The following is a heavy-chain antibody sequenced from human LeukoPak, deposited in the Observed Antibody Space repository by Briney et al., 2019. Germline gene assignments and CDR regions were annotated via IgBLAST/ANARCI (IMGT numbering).Heavy chain of an antibody. Sequence: PSETLPLTCSVSGGFNSRYYWSWVRQPLGKGLEWLGHIFYSGHSNYSASLTSRIRMSVDTSKAQFSLELASVIAADTAVYYCARIDPLGFFDQWGPGILVTVSS. CDR3: ARIDPLGFFDQ. V-gene: IGHV4-59*12. CDR1: GGFNSRYY. CDR2: IFYSGHS. J-gene: IGHJ4*02. D-gene: IGHD6-25*01.